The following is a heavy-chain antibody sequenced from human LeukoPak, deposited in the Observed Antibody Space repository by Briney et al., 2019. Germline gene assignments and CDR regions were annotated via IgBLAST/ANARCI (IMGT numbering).Heavy chain of an antibody. D-gene: IGHD2-15*01. J-gene: IGHJ4*02. CDR3: ASTVVVFPQSLSGNGY. CDR2: INSDGSST. Sequence: GGSLRLSCAASGFTFSSYWMHWVRQAPGKGLVWVSRINSDGSSTSYADSVKGRFTISRDNAKNTLYLQMNSLRAEDTAVYYCASTVVVFPQSLSGNGYWGQGTLVTVSS. V-gene: IGHV3-74*01. CDR1: GFTFSSYW.